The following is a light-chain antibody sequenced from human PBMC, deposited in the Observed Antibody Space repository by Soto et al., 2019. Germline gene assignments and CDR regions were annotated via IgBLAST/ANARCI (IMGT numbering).Light chain of an antibody. V-gene: IGLV2-14*03. Sequence: QSVLTQPASVSGSPGQSITISCTGTSSDVGGYNYVSWYQQHPGKAPKLMIYDVSNRPSGVSNRFSGSNSGNTASLTISGLQAEDEADYYCSSYTSSSLHVFGPGTKVTVL. CDR2: DVS. CDR3: SSYTSSSLHV. J-gene: IGLJ1*01. CDR1: SSDVGGYNY.